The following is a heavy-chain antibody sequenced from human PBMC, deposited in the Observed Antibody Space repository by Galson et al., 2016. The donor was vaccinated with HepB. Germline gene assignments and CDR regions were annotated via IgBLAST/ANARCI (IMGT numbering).Heavy chain of an antibody. V-gene: IGHV6-1*01. Sequence: CAISGDSVSSNSAAWSWIRQSPSRGLEWLGRTYYRSKWYKDYAVSVKSRISINPDTTKNQVSLQLNSVTPEDTAVYYCARAGPWSLLTDNYFDYWGQGTLVTVSS. J-gene: IGHJ4*02. CDR3: ARAGPWSLLTDNYFDY. CDR1: GDSVSSNSAA. CDR2: TYYRSKWYK. D-gene: IGHD2-8*01.